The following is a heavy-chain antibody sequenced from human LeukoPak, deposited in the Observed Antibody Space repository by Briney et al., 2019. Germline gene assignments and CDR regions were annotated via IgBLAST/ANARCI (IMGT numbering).Heavy chain of an antibody. CDR1: GYTFTSYG. J-gene: IGHJ4*02. Sequence: ASVKVSCKASGYTFTSYGISWVRQAPGQGLEWMGWISAYNGNTNYAQKLQGRVTMTTDTSTSTAYMELRSLRSDDTAVYYCARHWDDILTGYYYYFDYWGQGTLVTVSS. CDR3: ARHWDDILTGYYYYFDY. V-gene: IGHV1-18*01. CDR2: ISAYNGNT. D-gene: IGHD3-9*01.